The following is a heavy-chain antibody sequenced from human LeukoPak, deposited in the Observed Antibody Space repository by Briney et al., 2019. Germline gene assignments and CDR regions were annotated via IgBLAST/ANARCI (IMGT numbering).Heavy chain of an antibody. D-gene: IGHD4-23*01. Sequence: GGSLRLSCAASGFTFSSYWMNWVRQAPGKGLEWVANINPDGSEKYYADSVKGRFSISRDNANNLLYLQMNSLRAADTAVYYCARFSTVVTPPDYWGQGTLVTVSS. V-gene: IGHV3-7*03. CDR3: ARFSTVVTPPDY. CDR1: GFTFSSYW. CDR2: INPDGSEK. J-gene: IGHJ4*02.